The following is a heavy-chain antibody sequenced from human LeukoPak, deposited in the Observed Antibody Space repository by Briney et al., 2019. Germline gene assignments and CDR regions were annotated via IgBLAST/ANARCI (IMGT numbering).Heavy chain of an antibody. J-gene: IGHJ6*03. D-gene: IGHD2-2*01. CDR3: AKGPQPSTSTNYYYYYMDV. CDR1: GFTFSSYS. V-gene: IGHV3-48*01. Sequence: GGSLRLSCAASGFTFSSYSMNWVRQAPGKGLDWVSYISSSSSTSSTIYYADSVKGRFTISRDNAKNSLYLQMNSLRAEDTAVYYCAKGPQPSTSTNYYYYYMDVWGKGTTVTVSS. CDR2: ISSSSSTSSTI.